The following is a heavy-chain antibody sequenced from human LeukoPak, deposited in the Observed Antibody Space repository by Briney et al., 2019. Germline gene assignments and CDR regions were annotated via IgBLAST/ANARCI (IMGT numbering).Heavy chain of an antibody. V-gene: IGHV4-59*01. CDR3: ARDKSGWTWRYFDY. CDR1: GGSISSYY. Sequence: PSEILSLTCTVSGGSISSYYWSWIRQPPGKGLEWIGYIYYSGSTNYNPSLKSRVTISVDTSKNQFSLKLSSVTAADTAVYYCARDKSGWTWRYFDYWGQGTLVTVSS. CDR2: IYYSGST. J-gene: IGHJ4*02. D-gene: IGHD6-19*01.